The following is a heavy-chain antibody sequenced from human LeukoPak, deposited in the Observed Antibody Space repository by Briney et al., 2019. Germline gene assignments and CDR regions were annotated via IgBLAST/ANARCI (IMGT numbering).Heavy chain of an antibody. CDR1: GYIFTNYY. D-gene: IGHD1-26*01. V-gene: IGHV1-3*01. CDR3: ARVGATQLGFDY. CDR2: INAGNGNT. Sequence: GASVKVSCKASGYIFTNYYIHWVRQAPGQRLEWMGWINAGNGNTKYSQKLQGRVTITRDTSASTAYMELSSLRSEDTAVYYCARVGATQLGFDYWGQGTLVTVSS. J-gene: IGHJ4*02.